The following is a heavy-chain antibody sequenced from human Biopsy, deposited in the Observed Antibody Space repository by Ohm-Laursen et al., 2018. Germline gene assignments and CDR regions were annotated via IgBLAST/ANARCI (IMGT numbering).Heavy chain of an antibody. J-gene: IGHJ4*02. Sequence: TLSLTCAVSGGSISIGGSYWSWIRQHPGKGLEWIGYIYYNGYTNYNPSLKSRVSMSVDTSKNQFSLKLSSVTVADTAVYFCARDRGQNYFDYWGQGIPVTVFS. V-gene: IGHV4-31*02. CDR2: IYYNGYT. CDR3: ARDRGQNYFDY. CDR1: GGSISIGGSY.